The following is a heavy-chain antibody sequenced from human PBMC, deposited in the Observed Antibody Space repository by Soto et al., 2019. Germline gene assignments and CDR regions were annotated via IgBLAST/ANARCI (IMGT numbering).Heavy chain of an antibody. D-gene: IGHD2-8*02. CDR2: ISACNGNT. V-gene: IGHV1-18*01. Sequence: QVQLVQSGAEVKKPGASVKVSCEASGYTFTNYGISWVRQARGQGLEWMGWISACNGNTNYAQKVQGRVTMTTDTATSTAHLELRRLRSDNTAVYYCVRDTCTGRGSSCYLDYWGQGTLIIVTS. CDR1: GYTFTNYG. J-gene: IGHJ4*02. CDR3: VRDTCTGRGSSCYLDY.